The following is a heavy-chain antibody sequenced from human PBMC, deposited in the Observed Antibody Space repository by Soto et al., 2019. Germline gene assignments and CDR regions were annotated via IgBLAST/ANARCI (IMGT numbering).Heavy chain of an antibody. CDR3: ARDSYYYGSGSYLIPPYYYYGMDV. D-gene: IGHD3-10*01. Sequence: HPGGSLRLSCAASGFTFSSYWMHWVRQAPGKGLVWVSRINSDGSSTSYADSVKGRFTISRDNAKNTLYLQMNSLRAEDTAAYYCARDSYYYGSGSYLIPPYYYYGMDVWGQGTTVTVPS. J-gene: IGHJ6*02. CDR2: INSDGSST. CDR1: GFTFSSYW. V-gene: IGHV3-74*01.